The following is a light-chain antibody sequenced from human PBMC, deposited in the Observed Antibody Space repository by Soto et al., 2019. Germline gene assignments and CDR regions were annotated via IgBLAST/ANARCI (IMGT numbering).Light chain of an antibody. CDR2: DVS. CDR1: SSDVAEYKY. CDR3: SAYTTSIALYV. V-gene: IGLV2-14*03. J-gene: IGLJ1*01. Sequence: SVLTQPASVSGSPGQSITISCTETSSDVAEYKYVSCYIQHPGRAPKLIIYDVSNRPSGVSNRFSGSKSGSTASLTISGLQAEDEADYYCSAYTTSIALYVFGAGTKVTVL.